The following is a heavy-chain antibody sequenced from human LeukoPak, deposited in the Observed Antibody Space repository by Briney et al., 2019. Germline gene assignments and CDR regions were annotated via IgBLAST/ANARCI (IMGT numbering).Heavy chain of an antibody. D-gene: IGHD6-13*01. CDR1: GFTFSRYG. V-gene: IGHV3-30*18. CDR2: ISYDGKNK. Sequence: GGSLRLSCAASGFTFSRYGMHWVRQAPGKGLEWVAVISYDGKNKYYADSVKGRFTISRDNSKNTLYLQMNSLRAEDTAVYYCAKEFTAGTTFDYWGQGTLVTVSS. J-gene: IGHJ4*02. CDR3: AKEFTAGTTFDY.